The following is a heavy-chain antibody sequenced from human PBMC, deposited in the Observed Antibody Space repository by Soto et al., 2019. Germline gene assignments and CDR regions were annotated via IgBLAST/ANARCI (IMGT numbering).Heavy chain of an antibody. Sequence: QVQLVQSGAEVKKPGASVTVSCKTSGYIFTSYGISWVRQAPGQGPEWMGRITTYNGHTKYAQRFQDRVIMTTDTSTNTAYLELRNQRSDDTAVYYCARDNGQWLVSNWGQGTLVTVSS. D-gene: IGHD6-19*01. J-gene: IGHJ4*02. CDR2: ITTYNGHT. V-gene: IGHV1-18*01. CDR1: GYIFTSYG. CDR3: ARDNGQWLVSN.